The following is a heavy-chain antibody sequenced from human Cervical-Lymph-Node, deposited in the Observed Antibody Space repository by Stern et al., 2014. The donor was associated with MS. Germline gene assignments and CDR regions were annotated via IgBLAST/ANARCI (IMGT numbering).Heavy chain of an antibody. CDR2: VSDRGGIT. CDR3: AKGWELIGSPQES. Sequence: EVQLLESGGGLIQPGGSLRLSCAASGFTFNNYAMTWVRQAPGKGLEWVASVSDRGGITYYADSVKGRFTISRDNFKNTLDLQMHSLRGEDTAVYYCAKGWELIGSPQESWGQGTVVTVSS. CDR1: GFTFNNYA. J-gene: IGHJ4*02. V-gene: IGHV3-23*01. D-gene: IGHD1-26*01.